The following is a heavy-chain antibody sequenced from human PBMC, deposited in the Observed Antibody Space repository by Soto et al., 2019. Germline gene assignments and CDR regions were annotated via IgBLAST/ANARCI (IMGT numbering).Heavy chain of an antibody. D-gene: IGHD2-21*02. CDR2: LYWDDDK. CDR1: GLSLRTTGVG. Sequence: QVTLKESGPTLVKPTQTLTLTCTVSGLSLRTTGVGVGWVRQPPGKALEWLALLYWDDDKRYSPSLRSRLTIAKDTSEKHVVLTMTNIDTVDTATYYCVQSRCGGDCLEIYSSHAYNGLDVWGQGTTVTVSS. CDR3: VQSRCGGDCLEIYSSHAYNGLDV. V-gene: IGHV2-5*02. J-gene: IGHJ6*02.